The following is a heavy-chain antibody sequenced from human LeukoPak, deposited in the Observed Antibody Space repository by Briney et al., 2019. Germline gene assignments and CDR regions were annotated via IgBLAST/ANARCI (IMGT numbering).Heavy chain of an antibody. CDR2: INPNSGGT. CDR3: ARVYDSGSFSGV. CDR1: GYTFSGYY. Sequence: GSVKVSCKACGYTFSGYYMNWVRQARGEGVEGMGWINPNSGGTNYAKKLEGRVTMNRDSYTSKAYMELSRLRSDDTAVYYCARVYDSGSFSGVWGQGTLVTVSS. D-gene: IGHD3-10*01. J-gene: IGHJ4*02. V-gene: IGHV1-2*02.